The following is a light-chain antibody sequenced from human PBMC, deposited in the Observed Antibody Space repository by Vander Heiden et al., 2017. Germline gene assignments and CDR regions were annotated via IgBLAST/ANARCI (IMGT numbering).Light chain of an antibody. CDR1: QSVSRY. CDR3: QQRDSWPRT. J-gene: IGKJ4*01. V-gene: IGKV3-11*01. Sequence: EILFTQSPATLSLSPGERATHSCRASQSVSRYLAWYQQKPGQAPRLLIYDASNRAAGIPARFSGSGSGTDFTLTISSLGPEDFAVYYCQQRDSWPRTFGGGTKVEIK. CDR2: DAS.